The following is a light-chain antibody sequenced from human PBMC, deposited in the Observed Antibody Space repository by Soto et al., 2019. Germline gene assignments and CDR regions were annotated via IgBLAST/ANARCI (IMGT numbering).Light chain of an antibody. CDR2: GAS. CDR3: QQYGSSGT. V-gene: IGKV3-20*01. Sequence: EIVLTQYPGTLSLSPGERDTLSCRASQSVSNNYLAWYQQKPGQAPSLLIYGASNRATGIPDRFSGSGSGTDFTLTISRLEPEDFAVYYCQQYGSSGTVGQGTQVEIK. J-gene: IGKJ1*01. CDR1: QSVSNNY.